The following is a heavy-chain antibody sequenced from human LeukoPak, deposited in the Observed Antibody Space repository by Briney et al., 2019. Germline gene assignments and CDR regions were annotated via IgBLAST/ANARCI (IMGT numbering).Heavy chain of an antibody. CDR1: GYTFTSYY. D-gene: IGHD2-2*01. CDR2: INPSGGST. J-gene: IGHJ4*02. CDR3: ARDVGVCSSTSCYAGPIDY. Sequence: GASVKVSSKASGYTFTSYYMHWVRQAPGQGLEWMGIINPSGGSTSYAQKLQGRVTMTRDTSTSTVYMELSSLRSEDTAVYYCARDVGVCSSTSCYAGPIDYWGQGTLVTVSS. V-gene: IGHV1-46*01.